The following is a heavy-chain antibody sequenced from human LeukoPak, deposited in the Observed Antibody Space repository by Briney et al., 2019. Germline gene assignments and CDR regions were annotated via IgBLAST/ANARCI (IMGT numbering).Heavy chain of an antibody. V-gene: IGHV3-48*02. CDR2: ISSSSSTI. CDR3: ARDAY. CDR1: GFTFSSYS. J-gene: IGHJ4*02. Sequence: GGSLRLSCAASGFTFSSYSMNWVRQAPGKGLEWVSYISSSSSTIYYADSVKGRFIISRDNAKNSLYLQMSSLRDEDTAVYYCARDAYWGQGTLVTVSS.